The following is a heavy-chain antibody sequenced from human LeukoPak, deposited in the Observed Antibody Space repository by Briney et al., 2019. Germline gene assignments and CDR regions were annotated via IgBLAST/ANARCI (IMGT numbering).Heavy chain of an antibody. J-gene: IGHJ4*02. CDR1: GLTFSNYA. Sequence: QAGGSLRLSCAASGLTFSNYAMHWVRQAPGKGLEWVAAVWSDGSNKYYGDSVKGRFTISRDNSKSTLYLQMDSLRAEDTAVYYCARRGGSSSRRSPIDYWGQGTLVTVSS. D-gene: IGHD6-6*01. CDR2: VWSDGSNK. CDR3: ARRGGSSSRRSPIDY. V-gene: IGHV3-33*01.